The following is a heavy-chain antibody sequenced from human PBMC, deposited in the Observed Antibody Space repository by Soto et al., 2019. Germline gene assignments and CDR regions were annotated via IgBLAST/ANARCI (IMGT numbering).Heavy chain of an antibody. J-gene: IGHJ3*02. CDR2: ISHDGTNR. Sequence: QVQLVGSGGDIVQPGRSLRLSCAASGFTFSSYAMQWVRQAPGKGLEWLAVISHDGTNRYYADSVKGRFTISRDNSKNTLYLQMDGLRAEDTAVYYCARGPGIGMAVRRRFDIWGQGTMVTVSS. CDR1: GFTFSSYA. CDR3: ARGPGIGMAVRRRFDI. D-gene: IGHD3-3*01. V-gene: IGHV3-30-3*01.